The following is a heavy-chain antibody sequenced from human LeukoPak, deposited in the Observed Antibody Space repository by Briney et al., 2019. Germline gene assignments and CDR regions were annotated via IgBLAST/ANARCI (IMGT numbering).Heavy chain of an antibody. D-gene: IGHD6-13*01. Sequence: SETLSLTCAVYGGSFSGYYWSWIRQPPGKGLEWIGEINHSGSTNYNPSLKSRVTISVDTSKNQFSLKLSSVTAADTAVYYCARPLNRYSSSWRYWGQGTLVTVSS. CDR1: GGSFSGYY. CDR3: ARPLNRYSSSWRY. V-gene: IGHV4-34*01. J-gene: IGHJ4*02. CDR2: INHSGST.